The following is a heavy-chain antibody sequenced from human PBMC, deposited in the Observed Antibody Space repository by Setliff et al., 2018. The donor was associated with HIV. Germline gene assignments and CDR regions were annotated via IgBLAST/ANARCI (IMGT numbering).Heavy chain of an antibody. Sequence: SETLSLTCGVYGVSFTDYFWSWIRQSPGKGLEWIGEINHSGSTNYNPSLKSRVTISVDTSKKQFSLSLTSVTGADTAVYYCARSYYGVPYNWGRGILVTVSS. D-gene: IGHD2-21*01. CDR1: GVSFTDYF. J-gene: IGHJ4*02. CDR2: INHSGST. CDR3: ARSYYGVPYN. V-gene: IGHV4-34*01.